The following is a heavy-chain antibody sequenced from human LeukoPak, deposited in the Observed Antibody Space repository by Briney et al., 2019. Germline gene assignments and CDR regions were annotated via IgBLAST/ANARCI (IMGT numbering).Heavy chain of an antibody. Sequence: GGSLRLSCAASGFTFSSYSMNWVRQAPGKGLEWVSSISSSSSYIYYADSVKGRFTISRDNAKNSLYLQMNSLRAEDTAVYYCARVTHLGYCSSTSCYGIYYYYGMDVWGQGTTVTVSS. D-gene: IGHD2-2*01. V-gene: IGHV3-21*01. CDR2: ISSSSSYI. CDR3: ARVTHLGYCSSTSCYGIYYYYGMDV. CDR1: GFTFSSYS. J-gene: IGHJ6*02.